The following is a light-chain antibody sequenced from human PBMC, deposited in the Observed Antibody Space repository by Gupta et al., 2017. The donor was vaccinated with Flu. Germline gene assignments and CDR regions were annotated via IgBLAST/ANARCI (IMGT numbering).Light chain of an antibody. V-gene: IGLV1-51*01. CDR3: GAWDDSLYTML. J-gene: IGLJ3*02. CDR2: END. Sequence: SNSGKKYGSWYQQFAGTAPKLLIYENDKRPSGIPDRFSGSKSGTSATLGITGLQTGDEADYYCGAWDDSLYTMLFGGGTKLTVL. CDR1: SNSGKKY.